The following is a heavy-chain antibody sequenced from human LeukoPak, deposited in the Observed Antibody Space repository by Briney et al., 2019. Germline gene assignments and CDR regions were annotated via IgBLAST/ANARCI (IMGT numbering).Heavy chain of an antibody. CDR3: ARGSGIAVAGTNFDY. D-gene: IGHD6-19*01. CDR1: GYTFTSYG. Sequence: ASVKVSCKASGYTFTSYGISWVRQAPGQGLEWMGWISAYNGNTNYAQKLQGRVTMTTDTSTSTAYMELRSLRSDDTAVYYCARGSGIAVAGTNFDYWGQGTLVTVSS. CDR2: ISAYNGNT. J-gene: IGHJ4*02. V-gene: IGHV1-18*04.